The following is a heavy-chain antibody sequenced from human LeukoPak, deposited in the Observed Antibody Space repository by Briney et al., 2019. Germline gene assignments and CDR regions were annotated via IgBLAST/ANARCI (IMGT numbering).Heavy chain of an antibody. V-gene: IGHV3-23*01. CDR3: ARDQLKKDYYYYMDV. J-gene: IGHJ6*03. CDR2: ISGSSGST. CDR1: GFTFSTYS. Sequence: PGGSLRLSCAASGFTFSTYSMSWVRQVPGKGLEGVSAISGSSGSTYYADSVKGRFTISRDNSKSTMYLQMNSLMAEDTAVYYCARDQLKKDYYYYMDVWGKGTTVTVSS. D-gene: IGHD5-24*01.